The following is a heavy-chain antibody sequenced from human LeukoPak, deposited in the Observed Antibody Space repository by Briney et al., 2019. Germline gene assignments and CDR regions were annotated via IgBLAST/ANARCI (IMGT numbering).Heavy chain of an antibody. CDR3: APLWPFLTTVPSSSSSRWFDP. D-gene: IGHD4-17*01. Sequence: PSETLSLTCTVSGGSISSSSYYWGWIRQPPGKGLEWIGSIYYSGSTYYNPSLKSRVTISVDTSKNQFSLKLSSVTAADTAVYYCAPLWPFLTTVPSSSSSRWFDPWGQGTLVTVSS. V-gene: IGHV4-39*01. CDR1: GGSISSSSYY. J-gene: IGHJ5*02. CDR2: IYYSGST.